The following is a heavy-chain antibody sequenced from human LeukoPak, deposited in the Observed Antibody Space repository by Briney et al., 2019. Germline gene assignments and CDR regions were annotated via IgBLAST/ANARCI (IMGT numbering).Heavy chain of an antibody. CDR2: MYSVVST. CDR1: GFTVSSNY. J-gene: IGHJ4*02. CDR3: ARDLSGVNPFDY. V-gene: IGHV3-53*04. D-gene: IGHD2-8*01. Sequence: GGSLRLSCAVAGFTVSSNYMSWVRHPPGKGLGWVSVMYSVVSTYYADSVKGRFTISRHDSRDTLDLQMTSLRVEDTPVYYCARDLSGVNPFDYWGQGTLVTVSS.